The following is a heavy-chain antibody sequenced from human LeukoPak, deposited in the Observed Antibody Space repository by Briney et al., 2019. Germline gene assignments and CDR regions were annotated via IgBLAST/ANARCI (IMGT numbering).Heavy chain of an antibody. CDR3: AKSSLVTTPLYYFDY. J-gene: IGHJ4*02. V-gene: IGHV3-23*01. CDR1: GSTFSTYA. Sequence: GGSLRLSCAASGSTFSTYAMSWVRQAPGKGLEWVSVIGGSGGSTYYADSVKGRFTISRDNSKNTLYLQMNSLRAEDTAVYYCAKSSLVTTPLYYFDYWGQGTLVTVSS. CDR2: IGGSGGST. D-gene: IGHD4-17*01.